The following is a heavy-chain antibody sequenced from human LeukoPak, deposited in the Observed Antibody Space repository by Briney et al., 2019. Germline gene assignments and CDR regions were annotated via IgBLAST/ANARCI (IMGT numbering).Heavy chain of an antibody. J-gene: IGHJ3*02. CDR3: ARDIVAYYYGSGSLTDAFDI. Sequence: ASVKVSCKASGYTFTSYDINWVRRATGQGLEWMGWISAYNGNTNYAQKLQGRVTMTTDTSTSTAYMELRSLRSDDTAVYYCARDIVAYYYGSGSLTDAFDIWGQGTMVTVSS. D-gene: IGHD3-10*01. CDR1: GYTFTSYD. CDR2: ISAYNGNT. V-gene: IGHV1-18*01.